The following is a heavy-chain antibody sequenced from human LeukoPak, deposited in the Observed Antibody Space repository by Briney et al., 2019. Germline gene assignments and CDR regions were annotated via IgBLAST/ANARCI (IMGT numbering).Heavy chain of an antibody. CDR1: GFTFSSYW. D-gene: IGHD1-14*01. Sequence: AGGCLRLACAASGFTFSSYWMHWVRQAPGKGRVWVSSINSDGSGASYADSVKGRFTISRDNAKNTLYLQMNSLRAEDTAVYYCARVTTTVDYWGQGTLVTVSS. J-gene: IGHJ4*02. CDR2: INSDGSGA. CDR3: ARVTTTVDY. V-gene: IGHV3-74*01.